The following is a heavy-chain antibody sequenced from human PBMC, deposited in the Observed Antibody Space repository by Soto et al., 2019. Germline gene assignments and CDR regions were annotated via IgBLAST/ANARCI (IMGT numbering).Heavy chain of an antibody. CDR2: ISGSGSST. D-gene: IGHD1-1*01. Sequence: GGSLRLSCAASGFTFSSYAMSWVRQAPGKGLEWVSAISGSGSSTYYADSAKGRFTISRDNSKNTLYLQMNSLRAEDTAVYYCAKKQTWKSPYGMDVWGQGTTVTVSS. CDR3: AKKQTWKSPYGMDV. J-gene: IGHJ6*02. CDR1: GFTFSSYA. V-gene: IGHV3-23*01.